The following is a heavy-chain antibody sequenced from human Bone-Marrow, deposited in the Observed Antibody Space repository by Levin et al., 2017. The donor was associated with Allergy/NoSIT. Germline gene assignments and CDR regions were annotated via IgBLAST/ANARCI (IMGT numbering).Heavy chain of an antibody. CDR3: ARVPRGAFDYGDHLGYFDY. D-gene: IGHD4-17*01. CDR1: GGSISSGDYY. CDR2: IYYSGST. Sequence: SETLSLTCTVSGGSISSGDYYWSWIRQPPGKGLEWIGYIYYSGSTYYNPSLKSRVTISVDTSKNQFSLKLSSVTAADTAVYYCARVPRGAFDYGDHLGYFDYWGQGTLVTVSS. V-gene: IGHV4-30-4*01. J-gene: IGHJ4*02.